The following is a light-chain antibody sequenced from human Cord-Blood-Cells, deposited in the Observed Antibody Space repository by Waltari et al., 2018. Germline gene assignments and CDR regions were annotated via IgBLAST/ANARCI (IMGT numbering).Light chain of an antibody. J-gene: IGLJ2*01. V-gene: IGLV2-23*01. CDR3: CSYAGSSVV. CDR1: SSDVGSYNL. CDR2: EGS. Sequence: QSALTQPASVSGSPGQSITISCTGTSSDVGSYNLVSWYQQHPGKAPKLMIYEGSKRPSGVSKRFSGSKSGNTASLTISGLQAEDEADYYCCSYAGSSVVVGGGTKLTVL.